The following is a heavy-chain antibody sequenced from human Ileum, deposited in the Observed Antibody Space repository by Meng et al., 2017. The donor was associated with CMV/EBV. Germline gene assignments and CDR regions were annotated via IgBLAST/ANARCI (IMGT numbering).Heavy chain of an antibody. CDR1: GFIVSSNY. CDR2: ISNDGRTT. CDR3: TRGQYGKYDYFDY. Sequence: GESLKISCAASGFIVSSNYMSWVRQAPGKGLVWVSRISNDGRTTNYADSVKGRFTVSRDNAKNILYLQMNSLRAEDTSLYYCTRGQYGKYDYFDYWGQGALVTVSS. J-gene: IGHJ4*02. V-gene: IGHV3-74*01. D-gene: IGHD3-16*01.